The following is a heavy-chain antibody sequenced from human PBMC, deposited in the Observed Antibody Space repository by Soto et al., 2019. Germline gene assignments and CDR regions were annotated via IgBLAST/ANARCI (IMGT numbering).Heavy chain of an antibody. CDR2: ISYDGSNK. CDR1: GSTFKSHA. Sequence: GGSLRLSCAASGSTFKSHALHWVRQAPGKGLQWVGGISYDGSNKYYTESVKGRFTISRDNSKNRLFLEMSSLRGEDTAVYYCARDLGSMQHLGMGFWGQGALVTVSS. CDR3: ARDLGSMQHLGMGF. D-gene: IGHD6-13*01. J-gene: IGHJ4*02. V-gene: IGHV3-30-3*01.